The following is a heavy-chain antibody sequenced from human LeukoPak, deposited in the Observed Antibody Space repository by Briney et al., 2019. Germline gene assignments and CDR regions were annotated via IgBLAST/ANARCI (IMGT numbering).Heavy chain of an antibody. Sequence: PGGSLRLSCAASRVTLTDYAMGCVRRAPGKGLEWVSSISGSGGTTYYADSVKGRFTISRDNSKNTLYLQMDTLTLQDTALYYCAKVPPSTSRDAFDIWGHGTMVTVSS. CDR3: AKVPPSTSRDAFDI. CDR2: ISGSGGTT. J-gene: IGHJ3*02. D-gene: IGHD1-26*01. CDR1: RVTLTDYA. V-gene: IGHV3-23*01.